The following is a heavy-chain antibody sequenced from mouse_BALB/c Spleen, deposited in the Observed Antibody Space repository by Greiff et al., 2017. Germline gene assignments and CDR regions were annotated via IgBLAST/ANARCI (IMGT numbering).Heavy chain of an antibody. V-gene: IGHV5-17*02. Sequence: DVMLVESGGGLVQPGGSRKLSCAASGFTFSSFGMHWVRQAPEKGLEWVAYISSGSSTIYYADTVKGRFTISRDNPKNTLFLQMTSLRSEDTAMYYCARGTVQYYFDYWGQGTTLTVSS. D-gene: IGHD1-1*01. J-gene: IGHJ2*01. CDR2: ISSGSSTI. CDR1: GFTFSSFG. CDR3: ARGTVQYYFDY.